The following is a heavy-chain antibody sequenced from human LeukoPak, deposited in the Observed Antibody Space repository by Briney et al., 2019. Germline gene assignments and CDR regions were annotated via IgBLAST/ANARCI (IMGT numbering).Heavy chain of an antibody. J-gene: IGHJ4*02. D-gene: IGHD5-12*01. CDR3: ARIYSGYDYRTRIVVVMFDY. V-gene: IGHV4-4*07. Sequence: SETLSLTCSVSGGSISSYYWSWIRQPAGKGLEWIGRIYTSGSTNYNPSLKSRVTMSVDTSKNQFSLKLSSVTAADTAVYYCARIYSGYDYRTRIVVVMFDYWGQGTLVTVSS. CDR1: GGSISSYY. CDR2: IYTSGST.